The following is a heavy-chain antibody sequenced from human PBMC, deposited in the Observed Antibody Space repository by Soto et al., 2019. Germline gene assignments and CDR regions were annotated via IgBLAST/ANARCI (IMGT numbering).Heavy chain of an antibody. CDR1: GYTFNSYG. D-gene: IGHD6-6*01. J-gene: IGHJ6*04. V-gene: IGHV1-18*01. CDR2: ISAYNGNT. CDR3: ARPGRSRSVPDYYYYVMDV. Sequence: QVQLVQSGAEVKKPGASVKVSCKASGYTFNSYGISWVRQAPGQGLEWMGWISAYNGNTNYAQKLQGRVTMTTDTPTSQGSMEIRSRRSNDTAVYYCARPGRSRSVPDYYYYVMDVWGKGTTGTVTS.